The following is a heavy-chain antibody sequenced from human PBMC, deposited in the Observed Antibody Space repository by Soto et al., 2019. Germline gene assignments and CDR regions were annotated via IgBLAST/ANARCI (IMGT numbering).Heavy chain of an antibody. CDR2: INHSGST. D-gene: IGHD1-1*01. V-gene: IGHV4-34*01. CDR3: TRSVQLWTPFDY. Sequence: SETLSLTCAVSGGSFSGYYWSWIRQPPGKGLEWIGEINHSGSTNYNPSLKSRLTISVDSFKKHFSLKLTAVTAADTAVYYCTRSVQLWTPFDYWGQGILVT. J-gene: IGHJ4*02. CDR1: GGSFSGYY.